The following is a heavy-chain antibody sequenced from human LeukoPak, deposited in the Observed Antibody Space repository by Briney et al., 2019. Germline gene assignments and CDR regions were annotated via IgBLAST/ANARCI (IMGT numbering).Heavy chain of an antibody. CDR3: AGGNVLRHFDR. Sequence: GESLKISCKGSGYSFSNNWIAWVRQMPGKGLEWMGIIYPADSDTRYSPSFQGQVTISADKSISTAYLQWSSLKASDTAMYYCAGGNVLRHFDRWGQGVLVTVSS. J-gene: IGHJ4*02. CDR2: IYPADSDT. V-gene: IGHV5-51*01. D-gene: IGHD3-9*01. CDR1: GYSFSNNW.